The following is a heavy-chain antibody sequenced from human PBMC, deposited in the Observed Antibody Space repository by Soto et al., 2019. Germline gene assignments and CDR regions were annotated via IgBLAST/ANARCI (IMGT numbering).Heavy chain of an antibody. D-gene: IGHD1-26*01. CDR2: IYYSGST. CDR1: GGSISSSSYY. CDR3: ARRIVGANRGAFDI. Sequence: QLQLQESGPGLVKPSETLSLTCTVSGGSISSSSYYWGWIRQPPGKGLEWIGSIYYSGSTYYNPSLKSRVTISVDTSKNQFSLKLSSVTAADTAVYYCARRIVGANRGAFDIWGQGTMVTVSS. V-gene: IGHV4-39*01. J-gene: IGHJ3*02.